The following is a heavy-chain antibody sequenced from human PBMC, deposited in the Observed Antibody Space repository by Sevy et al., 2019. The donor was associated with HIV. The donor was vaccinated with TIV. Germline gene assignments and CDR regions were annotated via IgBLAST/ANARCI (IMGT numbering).Heavy chain of an antibody. CDR1: GFTFSSYA. J-gene: IGHJ6*02. CDR3: AKAVVPAATYYYYGMDV. D-gene: IGHD2-2*01. CDR2: ISGSGGSK. Sequence: GGSLRLSCAASGFTFSSYAMSWVRQAPGKGLEWVSAISGSGGSKYYADSVKGRFTISRDNSKNTLYLQMNSLRAEDTAVYYCAKAVVPAATYYYYGMDVWGQGTTVTVSS. V-gene: IGHV3-23*01.